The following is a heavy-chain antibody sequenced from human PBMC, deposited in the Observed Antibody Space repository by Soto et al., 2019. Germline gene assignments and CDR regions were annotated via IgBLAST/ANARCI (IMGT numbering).Heavy chain of an antibody. CDR1: GFTFNKHA. CDR3: AKAGPSSGYYYASDY. J-gene: IGHJ4*02. Sequence: VQVLESGGDLVQPGGSLRLSCAASGFTFNKHAMNWVRQAPGKGLEWVSAISGRGDSTYYADSVKGRFTISRDNSKNTLYLQMNSLRAEDTAVYYCAKAGPSSGYYYASDYWGQGTLVTVSS. CDR2: ISGRGDST. V-gene: IGHV3-23*01. D-gene: IGHD3-22*01.